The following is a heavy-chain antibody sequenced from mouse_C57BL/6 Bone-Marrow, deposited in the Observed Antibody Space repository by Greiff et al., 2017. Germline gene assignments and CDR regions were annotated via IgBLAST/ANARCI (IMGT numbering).Heavy chain of an antibody. D-gene: IGHD2-5*01. V-gene: IGHV1-26*01. Sequence: VQLQQSGPELVKPGASVKISCKASGYTFTDYYMNWVKQSHGKSLEWIGDINPNNGGTSYNQKFKGKATLTVDKSSSTAYMELRSLTSEDSAVYYCARNDEDSNYGRGFFDYWGQGTTLTVSS. J-gene: IGHJ2*01. CDR3: ARNDEDSNYGRGFFDY. CDR2: INPNNGGT. CDR1: GYTFTDYY.